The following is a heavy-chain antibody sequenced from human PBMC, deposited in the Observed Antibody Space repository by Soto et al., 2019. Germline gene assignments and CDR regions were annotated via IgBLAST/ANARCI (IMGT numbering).Heavy chain of an antibody. J-gene: IGHJ6*03. V-gene: IGHV4-34*01. CDR3: ARGPYSSNFPYYYMDV. CDR2: INHSGST. CDR1: GGSFSGYY. D-gene: IGHD6-13*01. Sequence: SETLSLTCAVYGGSFSGYYWSWIRQPPGKGLEWIGEINHSGSTNYNPSLKSRVTISVDTSKNQFSLKLSSVTAADTAVYYCARGPYSSNFPYYYMDVWGKGTTVTVSS.